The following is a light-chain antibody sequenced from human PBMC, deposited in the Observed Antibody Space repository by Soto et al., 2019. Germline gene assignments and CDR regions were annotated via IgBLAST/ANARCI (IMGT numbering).Light chain of an antibody. J-gene: IGKJ1*01. CDR1: PSISSY. CDR3: QQYYSYSRT. CDR2: KAS. V-gene: IGKV1-5*03. Sequence: DIQMTQSPSTLSASVGDRVTIPCRASPSISSYVAWSQQQPGKAPQILIYKASSLESGVPSRFSGSGSWTDFTLTINSLHPDEFATDYCQQYYSYSRTFGQGTKVDIK.